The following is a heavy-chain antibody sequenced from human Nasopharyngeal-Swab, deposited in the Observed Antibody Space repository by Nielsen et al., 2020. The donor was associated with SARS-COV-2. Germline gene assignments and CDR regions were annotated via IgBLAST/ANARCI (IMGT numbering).Heavy chain of an antibody. CDR2: ISSSSSYI. CDR3: ARGSYYYDSSGYYDY. V-gene: IGHV3-21*01. Sequence: GGSLRLSCAASGFTFSSYSMNWVCQAPGKGLEWVSSISSSSSYIYYADSVKGRFTISRDNAKNSLYLQMNSLRAEDTAVYYCARGSYYYDSSGYYDYWGQGTLVTVSS. J-gene: IGHJ4*02. CDR1: GFTFSSYS. D-gene: IGHD3-22*01.